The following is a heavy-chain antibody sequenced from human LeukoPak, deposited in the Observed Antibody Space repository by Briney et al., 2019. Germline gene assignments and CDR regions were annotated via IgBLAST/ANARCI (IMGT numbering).Heavy chain of an antibody. CDR1: GGSISSYY. J-gene: IGHJ1*01. V-gene: IGHV4-59*08. CDR3: ARTPPGYYYDSSGYPGD. CDR2: IYYSGST. Sequence: SETLSLTXTISGGSISSYYWSWIRQPPGKGLEWIGYIYYSGSTNYNPSLKSRVTISVDTSKNQFSLKLSSVTAADTAVYYCARTPPGYYYDSSGYPGDWGQGTLVTVSS. D-gene: IGHD3-22*01.